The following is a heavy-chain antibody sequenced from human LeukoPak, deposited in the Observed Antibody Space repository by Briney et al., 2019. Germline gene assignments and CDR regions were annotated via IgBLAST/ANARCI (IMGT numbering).Heavy chain of an antibody. CDR1: GDSISMYY. D-gene: IGHD6-13*01. J-gene: IGHJ6*03. V-gene: IGHV4-59*01. Sequence: SETLSLTCSVSGDSISMYYWNWIRQPPGKGLEWIGYIDHTGSTNYNPSLNSRVTISRDTSTNHFSLKLSSVTAADTAVYFCARGRVSSSSWQSVYYYYLYMDVWGKGSTVTVSS. CDR2: IDHTGST. CDR3: ARGRVSSSSWQSVYYYYLYMDV.